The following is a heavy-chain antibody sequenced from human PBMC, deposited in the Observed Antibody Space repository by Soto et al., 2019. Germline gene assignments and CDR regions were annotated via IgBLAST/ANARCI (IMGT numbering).Heavy chain of an antibody. J-gene: IGHJ5*02. D-gene: IGHD6-13*01. V-gene: IGHV4-4*02. CDR1: GGSISSSNC. CDR2: IYHSGST. CDR3: ARGRVGSSFNWFDP. Sequence: SETLSLTCAVSGGSISSSNCWSWVRQPPGKGLEWIGEIYHSGSTNYNPSLKSRVTISVDKSKNQFYLKLNSVNAADTDVNYCARGRVGSSFNWFDPWGQGTLVTVSS.